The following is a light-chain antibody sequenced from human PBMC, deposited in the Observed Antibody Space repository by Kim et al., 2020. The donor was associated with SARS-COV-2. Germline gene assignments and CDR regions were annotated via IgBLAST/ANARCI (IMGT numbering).Light chain of an antibody. J-gene: IGKJ4*01. CDR3: KRIYSPRLT. V-gene: IGKV1-39*01. Sequence: DIQMTQSPSSLSASVGDRVTITCRASQSISISLNWYQQKPGKAPKVLISGASTLQSGVPSRFSGSGSGTVSTPPTTSRHPKVLAPYSCKRIYSPRLTFGGGTKVDIK. CDR1: QSISIS. CDR2: GAS.